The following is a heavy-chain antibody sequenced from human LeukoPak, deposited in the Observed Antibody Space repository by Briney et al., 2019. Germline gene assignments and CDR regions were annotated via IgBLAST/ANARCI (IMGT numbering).Heavy chain of an antibody. Sequence: GGSLRLSCAASGFTFSSYRMHWVRQAPGKGLVWVSRINSDGSSTSYADSVKGRFTVSRDNAKNTLYLQMNSLRAEDTAVYYCARTYYYDSSVDYWGQGTLVTVSS. V-gene: IGHV3-74*01. CDR2: INSDGSST. D-gene: IGHD3-22*01. J-gene: IGHJ4*02. CDR3: ARTYYYDSSVDY. CDR1: GFTFSSYR.